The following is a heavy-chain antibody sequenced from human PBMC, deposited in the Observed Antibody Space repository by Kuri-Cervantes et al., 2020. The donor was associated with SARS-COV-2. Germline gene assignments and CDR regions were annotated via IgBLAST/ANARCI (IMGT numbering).Heavy chain of an antibody. D-gene: IGHD3-16*01. Sequence: GESLKISCAASGFTFSNSDMHWVRQRPGKGLEWVAFIRNDGTARQYVDSVKGRFTISRDNYKSTVHLQVNSLRAEDTAVYYCAKAGENYYYYYMDVWGKGTTVTVSS. V-gene: IGHV3-30*02. CDR3: AKAGENYYYYYMDV. CDR1: GFTFSNSD. J-gene: IGHJ6*03. CDR2: IRNDGTAR.